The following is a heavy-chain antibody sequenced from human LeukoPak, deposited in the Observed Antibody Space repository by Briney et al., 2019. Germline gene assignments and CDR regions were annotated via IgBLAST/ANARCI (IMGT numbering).Heavy chain of an antibody. J-gene: IGHJ4*02. Sequence: GGSLRLSCAASGFTFGAYPMHWVRQVPGKGLEWVAGIGLNSGSIGYAAAVRGRFTVSRDNARNSLYLQMDSLRAEDTALYYCAKELSVSGMSPPDYWGQGTLVTVSS. CDR3: AKELSVSGMSPPDY. CDR2: IGLNSGSI. V-gene: IGHV3-9*01. CDR1: GFTFGAYP. D-gene: IGHD3-3*01.